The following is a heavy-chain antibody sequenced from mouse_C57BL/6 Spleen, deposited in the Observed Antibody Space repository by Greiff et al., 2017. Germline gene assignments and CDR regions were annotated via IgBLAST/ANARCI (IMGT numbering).Heavy chain of an antibody. CDR1: GYSFTSYY. CDR2: IYPGSGNT. Sequence: QVQLQQSGPELVKPGASVKISCKASGYSFTSYYIHWVKQRPGQGLEWIGWIYPGSGNTKYNEKFKGKATLTADTSSSTAYMQLSSLTSEDSAVYYGAREDYDYDGAMDYWGQGTSVTVSS. CDR3: AREDYDYDGAMDY. V-gene: IGHV1-66*01. J-gene: IGHJ4*01. D-gene: IGHD2-4*01.